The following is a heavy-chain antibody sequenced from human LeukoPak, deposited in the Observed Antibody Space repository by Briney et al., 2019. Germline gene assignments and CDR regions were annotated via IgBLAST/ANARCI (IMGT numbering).Heavy chain of an antibody. Sequence: MPGGSLRLSCAASGFSFSNCSMNWVRQAPGKGLEWVSSISSSSTYIYYADSLEGRFTIFRDNVRNSLYLQMNSLRAEDTAVYYCAGDYEGNLAFDIWGQGTMVTVSS. J-gene: IGHJ3*02. CDR1: GFSFSNCS. CDR2: ISSSSTYI. D-gene: IGHD4-23*01. CDR3: AGDYEGNLAFDI. V-gene: IGHV3-21*01.